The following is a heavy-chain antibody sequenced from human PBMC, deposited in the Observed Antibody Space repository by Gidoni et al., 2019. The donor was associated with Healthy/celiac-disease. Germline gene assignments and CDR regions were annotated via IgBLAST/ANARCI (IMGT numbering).Heavy chain of an antibody. CDR2: INHSGST. CDR1: GGSFSGYY. Sequence: QVQLQQWGAGLLKPSEPLSLTCAVHGGSFSGYYWSWIRQPPGKGLEWIGEINHSGSTNYNPSLKSRVTISVDTSKNQFSLKLSSVTAADTAVYYCARGHFSGSGSDYWGQGTLVTVSS. CDR3: ARGHFSGSGSDY. V-gene: IGHV4-34*01. D-gene: IGHD3-10*01. J-gene: IGHJ4*02.